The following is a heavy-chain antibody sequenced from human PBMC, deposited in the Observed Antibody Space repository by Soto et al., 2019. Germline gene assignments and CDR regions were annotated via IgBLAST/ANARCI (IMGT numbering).Heavy chain of an antibody. CDR1: GFTFSDHY. J-gene: IGHJ4*02. D-gene: IGHD6-13*01. V-gene: IGHV3-72*01. Sequence: EVQVVESGGGLVQPGGSPRLSCAASGFTFSDHYMDWVRQAPGKGLEWVGRIRNKAKTYTTEYAASVKGRFTISRDDSKNSLYLQMNSLKTEDTAVYYCAREGYSSSWYLDYWGQGALVTVSS. CDR3: AREGYSSSWYLDY. CDR2: IRNKAKTYTT.